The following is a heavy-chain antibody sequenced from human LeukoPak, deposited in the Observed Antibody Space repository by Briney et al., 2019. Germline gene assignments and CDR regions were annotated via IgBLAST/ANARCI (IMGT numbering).Heavy chain of an antibody. V-gene: IGHV1-18*01. CDR3: ARYVRQQLVPSASWFDP. J-gene: IGHJ5*02. Sequence: ASVKVSCKASGYTFTSYGISWVRQAPGQGLEWMGWISAYNGNTNYAQKLQGRVTMTTDTSTSTAYMELRSLRSDDTAVYYCARYVRQQLVPSASWFDPWGQGTLVTVSS. CDR1: GYTFTSYG. CDR2: ISAYNGNT. D-gene: IGHD6-13*01.